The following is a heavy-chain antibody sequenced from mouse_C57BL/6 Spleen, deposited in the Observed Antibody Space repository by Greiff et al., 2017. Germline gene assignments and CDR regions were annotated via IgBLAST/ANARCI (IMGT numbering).Heavy chain of an antibody. D-gene: IGHD1-1*01. CDR3: ARGTTVVATPFAY. CDR1: GFTFSSYG. Sequence: EVKLVESGGDLVKPGGSLKLSCAASGFTFSSYGMSWVRQTPDKRLEWVATISSGGSYTYYPDSVKGRFTISRDNAKNTLYLQMSMLKSEDTASYYCARGTTVVATPFAYWGQGTLVTVSA. CDR2: ISSGGSYT. J-gene: IGHJ3*01. V-gene: IGHV5-6*01.